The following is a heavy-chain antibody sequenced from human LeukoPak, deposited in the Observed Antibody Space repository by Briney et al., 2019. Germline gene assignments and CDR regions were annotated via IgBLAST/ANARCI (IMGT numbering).Heavy chain of an antibody. D-gene: IGHD2-15*01. V-gene: IGHV1-46*01. CDR3: ARDPSRGGGRVPGSLGVKPPTKRDYYYGMDV. CDR2: INPSGGST. CDR1: GYTFTSYY. Sequence: GASVKVSCKASGYTFTSYYMHWVRQAPGQGLEWMGIINPSGGSTSYAQKFRGRVTMTRDTSTSTVYMELSSLRSEDTAVYYCARDPSRGGGRVPGSLGVKPPTKRDYYYGMDVWGQGTTVTVSS. J-gene: IGHJ6*02.